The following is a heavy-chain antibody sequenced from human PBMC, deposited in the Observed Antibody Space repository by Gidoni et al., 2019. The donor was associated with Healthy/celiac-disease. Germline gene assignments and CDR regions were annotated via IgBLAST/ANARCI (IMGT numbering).Heavy chain of an antibody. CDR2: IKSKTYVGTT. Sequence: EVQLVESGGGLVKPGGSLRLTCAASGFTFSNAWMSGVRQASGKGLGGVVQIKSKTYVGTTDSAAPWKGRFTISRDDSKNTLYLQMNSLKTEDTAVYYFTTDGGGWELLDYWGQGTLVTVSS. CDR3: TTDGGGWELLDY. CDR1: GFTFSNAW. V-gene: IGHV3-15*01. D-gene: IGHD1-26*01. J-gene: IGHJ4*02.